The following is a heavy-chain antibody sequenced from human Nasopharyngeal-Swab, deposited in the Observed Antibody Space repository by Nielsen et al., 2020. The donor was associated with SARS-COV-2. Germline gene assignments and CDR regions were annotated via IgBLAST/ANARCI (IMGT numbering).Heavy chain of an antibody. CDR1: GFTFSSYE. Sequence: GESLKISCAASGFTFSSYEMNWVRQAPGKGLEWVSYISSSGSTIYYADSVKGRFTISRDNAKNSLYLQMNSLRDEETAVYYCARVVPFLLPRRGHWYFDLWGRGTLVTVSS. J-gene: IGHJ2*01. CDR2: ISSSGSTI. V-gene: IGHV3-48*03. CDR3: ARVVPFLLPRRGHWYFDL. D-gene: IGHD3-3*02.